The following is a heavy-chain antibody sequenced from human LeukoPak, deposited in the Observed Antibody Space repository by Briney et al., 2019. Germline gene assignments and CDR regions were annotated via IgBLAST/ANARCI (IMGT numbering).Heavy chain of an antibody. J-gene: IGHJ4*02. D-gene: IGHD4-11*01. CDR2: IYPGDSDI. V-gene: IGHV5-51*01. CDR3: ARDAKTTRSFDY. Sequence: PGESLKISCKGFGYSFTNYWIGWVRQMPGKGLEWMGIIYPGDSDIRYSPSFQGQVTISADKSISTAYLQWSSLKASGTAMYYCARDAKTTRSFDYWGQGTLVTVSS. CDR1: GYSFTNYW.